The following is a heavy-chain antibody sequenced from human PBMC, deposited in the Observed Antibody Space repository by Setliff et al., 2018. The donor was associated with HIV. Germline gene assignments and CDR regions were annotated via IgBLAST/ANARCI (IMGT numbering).Heavy chain of an antibody. J-gene: IGHJ1*01. CDR2: ISPYNGDT. V-gene: IGHV1-18*01. CDR1: GYSFNEYG. CDR3: ARGVTRDSIGYYRDEYLQH. Sequence: ASVKVSCKASGYSFNEYGISWVRQAPGQGLEWMGWISPYNGDTRYAQKVQGRVTLTTDTSTNTGYMELRTLRSDDTAVYYCARGVTRDSIGYYRDEYLQHWGQGTLVTVSS. D-gene: IGHD3-22*01.